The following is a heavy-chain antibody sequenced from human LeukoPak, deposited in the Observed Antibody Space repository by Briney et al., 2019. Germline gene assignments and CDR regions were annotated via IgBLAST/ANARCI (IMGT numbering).Heavy chain of an antibody. CDR3: ASKEAANAFDI. D-gene: IGHD6-13*01. J-gene: IGHJ3*02. V-gene: IGHV1-24*01. CDR2: FDPEDGET. CDR1: GYTFTGYY. Sequence: ASVKVSCKASGYTFTGYYMHWVRQAPGKGLEWMGGFDPEDGETIYAQKFQGRVTMTRDTSTSTVYMELSSLRSEDTAVYYCASKEAANAFDIWGQGTMVTVSS.